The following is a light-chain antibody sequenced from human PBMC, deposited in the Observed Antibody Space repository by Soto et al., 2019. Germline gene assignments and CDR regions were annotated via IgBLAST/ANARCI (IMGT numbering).Light chain of an antibody. CDR3: QEYETFSPWT. Sequence: DIQMTQSPSILSASVGDRVTITCRASQRIDTWLAWYQQKPGTAPKLLIYKATILQSGVPSRFSGSGSGTEFTLAISSLQPDDFAPYYCQEYETFSPWTFGQGTKVEMK. V-gene: IGKV1-5*03. J-gene: IGKJ1*01. CDR1: QRIDTW. CDR2: KAT.